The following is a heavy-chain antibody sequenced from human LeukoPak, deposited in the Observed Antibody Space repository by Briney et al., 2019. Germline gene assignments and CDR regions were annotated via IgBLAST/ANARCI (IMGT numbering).Heavy chain of an antibody. Sequence: GGSLSPSCEVLGFPFRSFRITGVGQAPGKGLEWVPYIISRSSTIYYADSVKGRFTISRDNAKNSLYLQMNSLRVEDTAVYYCARDAGPPDGAWDYYYGMDVWGQGTTVTVSS. J-gene: IGHJ6*02. V-gene: IGHV3-48*04. D-gene: IGHD1-14*01. CDR2: IISRSSTI. CDR1: GFPFRSFR. CDR3: ARDAGPPDGAWDYYYGMDV.